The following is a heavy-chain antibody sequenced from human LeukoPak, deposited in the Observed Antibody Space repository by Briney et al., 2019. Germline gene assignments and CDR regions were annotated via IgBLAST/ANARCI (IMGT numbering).Heavy chain of an antibody. CDR2: ISGSGGST. Sequence: PGGSLRLSCAASGFTFSSYSMNWVRQAPGKGLEWVSAISGSGGSTYYADSVKGRFTISRDNSKNTLYLQMNSLRAEDTAVYYCAKSFDYGDFLIDYWGQGTLVTVSS. CDR1: GFTFSSYS. J-gene: IGHJ4*02. D-gene: IGHD4-17*01. V-gene: IGHV3-23*01. CDR3: AKSFDYGDFLIDY.